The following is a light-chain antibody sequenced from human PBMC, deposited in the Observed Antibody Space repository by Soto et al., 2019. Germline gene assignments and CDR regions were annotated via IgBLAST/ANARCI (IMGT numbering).Light chain of an antibody. Sequence: ENVLTQSPGTLSLSPGGRATLSCRASQSVSSGHLAWYQPKPGQAPRLLIYGVSSRATGIPDRFSGSGSGTDFALTISRLEPEDFAVYYCQQYGSSPWTFGQGTKVEI. CDR1: QSVSSGH. CDR2: GVS. CDR3: QQYGSSPWT. J-gene: IGKJ1*01. V-gene: IGKV3-20*01.